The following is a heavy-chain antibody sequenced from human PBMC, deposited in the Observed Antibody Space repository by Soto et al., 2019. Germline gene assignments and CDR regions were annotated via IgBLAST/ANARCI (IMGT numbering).Heavy chain of an antibody. J-gene: IGHJ4*02. CDR1: GFTFSSYA. CDR2: ISGSGGST. Sequence: GGSLRLSCAASGFTFSSYAMSWVRQAPGKGLEWVSAISGSGGSTYYADSVKGRFTISRDNSKNTLYLQMNSLRAEDTAVYYCAKDSPSFFVVATINHYWGQGTLVTVSS. CDR3: AKDSPSFFVVATINHY. D-gene: IGHD5-12*01. V-gene: IGHV3-23*01.